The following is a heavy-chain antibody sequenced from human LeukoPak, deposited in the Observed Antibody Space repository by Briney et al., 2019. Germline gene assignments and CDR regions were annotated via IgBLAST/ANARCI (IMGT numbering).Heavy chain of an antibody. J-gene: IGHJ4*02. Sequence: GASVKVSCKASGYTFTSYDINWVRQAPGQGLEWMGWISAYNGNTNYAQKVQGRVTMTTDTSTSTTYMELRSLRSDDTAVYYCARGRDGYNPTADYWGQGTLVTVSS. CDR2: ISAYNGNT. CDR1: GYTFTSYD. CDR3: ARGRDGYNPTADY. V-gene: IGHV1-18*01. D-gene: IGHD5-12*01.